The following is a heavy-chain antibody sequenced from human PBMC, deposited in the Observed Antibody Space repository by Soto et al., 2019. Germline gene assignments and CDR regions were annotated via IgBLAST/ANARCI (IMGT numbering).Heavy chain of an antibody. CDR1: GGSISSYY. V-gene: IGHV4-59*08. J-gene: IGHJ3*02. CDR2: IYYSGST. Sequence: SETLSLTCTVSGGSISSYYWSWIRQPPGKGLEWIGYIYYSGSTNYNPSLKSRVTISVDTSKNQFSLKLSSVTAADTAVYYCARRERDDAFDIWGQGTMVTISS. CDR3: ARRERDDAFDI.